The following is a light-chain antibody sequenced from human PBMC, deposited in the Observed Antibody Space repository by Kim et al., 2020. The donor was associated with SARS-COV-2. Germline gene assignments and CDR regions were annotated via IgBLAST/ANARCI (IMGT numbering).Light chain of an antibody. V-gene: IGLV2-8*01. CDR3: SSYAGTNNFYV. CDR2: DVN. Sequence: QSFTTACTGTSSDGGGYNFVSWHQQHPGKAPKLIIYDVNKRPSGVPNRFSGSKSGNTASLTVSGLQAEDEADYYCSSYAGTNNFYVFGTGTKVTVL. CDR1: SSDGGGYNF. J-gene: IGLJ1*01.